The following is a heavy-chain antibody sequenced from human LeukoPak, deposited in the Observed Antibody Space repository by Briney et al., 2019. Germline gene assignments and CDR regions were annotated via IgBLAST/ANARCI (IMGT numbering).Heavy chain of an antibody. J-gene: IGHJ4*02. D-gene: IGHD2-15*01. CDR3: AKGYCSGGSCYFFDY. V-gene: IGHV3-23*01. Sequence: PGGSLRLSCSTSGFIFNTYAMAWVRQSPGKGLEWVSGISGSDGSTYYADSVKGRFTISRDNSKNTLFLQMNSLRAEDTAVYYCAKGYCSGGSCYFFDYWGQGTLVTVSS. CDR1: GFIFNTYA. CDR2: ISGSDGST.